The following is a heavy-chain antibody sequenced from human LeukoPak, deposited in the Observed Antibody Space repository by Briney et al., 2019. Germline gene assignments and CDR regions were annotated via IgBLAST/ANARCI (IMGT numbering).Heavy chain of an antibody. J-gene: IGHJ4*02. V-gene: IGHV4-30-4*01. CDR2: IYYSGST. D-gene: IGHD3-10*01. CDR1: GGSISSGDYY. Sequence: SETLSLTCTVSGGSISSGDYYWSWIRQPPGKGLEWIGYIYYSGSTYYNPSLKSRVTISVDTSKNQFSLKLSSVTAADTAVYYCTATTYYYGSGTRGQGTLVAVSS. CDR3: TATTYYYGSGT.